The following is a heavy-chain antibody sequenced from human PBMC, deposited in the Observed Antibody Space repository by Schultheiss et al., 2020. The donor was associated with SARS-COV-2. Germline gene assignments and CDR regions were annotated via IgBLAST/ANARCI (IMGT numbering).Heavy chain of an antibody. J-gene: IGHJ6*02. D-gene: IGHD4-17*01. CDR2: IKSKTDGGTT. CDR3: TTGATVTNYGMDV. V-gene: IGHV3-15*01. Sequence: GGSLRLSCAASGFTFSNAWMSWVRQAPGKGLEWVGRIKSKTDGGTTDYAAPVKGRFTISRDDSKNTLYLQMNSLKTEDTAVYYCTTGATVTNYGMDVWGQGTTVTVSS. CDR1: GFTFSNAW.